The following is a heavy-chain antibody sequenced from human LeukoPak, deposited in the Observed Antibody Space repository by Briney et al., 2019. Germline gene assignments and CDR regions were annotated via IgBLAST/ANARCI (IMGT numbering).Heavy chain of an antibody. D-gene: IGHD4-17*01. CDR1: GYSISSGYY. J-gene: IGHJ4*02. CDR3: ARSHSHGDYEAPFDY. CDR2: IYHSGST. Sequence: PSETLSLTCTVSGYSISSGYYWGWIRQPPGKGLEWIGSIYHSGSTYYNPSLKSRVTISVDTSKNQFSLKLSSVTAADTAVYYCARSHSHGDYEAPFDYWGQGTLVTVSS. V-gene: IGHV4-38-2*02.